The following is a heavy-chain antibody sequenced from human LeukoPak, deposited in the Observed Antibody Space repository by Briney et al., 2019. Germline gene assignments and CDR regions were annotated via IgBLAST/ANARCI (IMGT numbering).Heavy chain of an antibody. J-gene: IGHJ4*02. CDR3: ARNYYDSSGYYYVALGSFDY. V-gene: IGHV5-51*01. CDR1: GYSFTNYW. CDR2: IYPGDSDT. D-gene: IGHD3-22*01. Sequence: GESLKISCKGSGYSFTNYWIGWVRQMPGKGLEWMGIIYPGDSDTRYSPSFQGQVTISADKSISTAYLQWSSLKASDTAMYYCARNYYDSSGYYYVALGSFDYRGQGTLVTVSS.